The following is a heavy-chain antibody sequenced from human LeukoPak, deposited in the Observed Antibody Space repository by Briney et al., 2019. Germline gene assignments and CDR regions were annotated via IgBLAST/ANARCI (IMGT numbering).Heavy chain of an antibody. V-gene: IGHV5-51*01. CDR3: ARHTIAAAATDY. CDR2: IYPGDSDT. CDR1: GYSFTSYW. Sequence: KPGESLKISCETSGYSFTSYWIGWVRQMPGQGLEWMGIIYPGDSDTRYSPSFQGQVTISADKSISTAYLQWSSLKASDTAIYYCARHTIAAAATDYWGQGTLVTVSS. D-gene: IGHD6-13*01. J-gene: IGHJ4*02.